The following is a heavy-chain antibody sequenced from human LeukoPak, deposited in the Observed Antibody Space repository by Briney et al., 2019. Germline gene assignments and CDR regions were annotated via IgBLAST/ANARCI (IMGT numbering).Heavy chain of an antibody. CDR3: ARRYCSGVTCHSGFDY. D-gene: IGHD2-15*01. Sequence: GGSLRLSCAASGFTFSSYSFNWVRQAPGKGLEWVSYISSSTIYYADSVKGRFTISRDNAKNSLYLEMNSLRDGDTAVYYCARRYCSGVTCHSGFDYWGQGILVTVSS. V-gene: IGHV3-48*02. CDR1: GFTFSSYS. J-gene: IGHJ4*02. CDR2: ISSSTI.